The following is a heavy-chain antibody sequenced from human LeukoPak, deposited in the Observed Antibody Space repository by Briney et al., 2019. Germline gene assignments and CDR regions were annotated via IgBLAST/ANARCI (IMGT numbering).Heavy chain of an antibody. Sequence: GGSLRLSCAASGFTFSSYGMHWVRQAPGKGLEWVAVISYDGSNKYYADSVKGRFTISRDNSKNTLYLQMNSLRAEDTAVYYCVRDGCSSTSCYSVNDYWGQGTLVTVSS. D-gene: IGHD2-2*02. CDR1: GFTFSSYG. J-gene: IGHJ4*02. CDR2: ISYDGSNK. V-gene: IGHV3-30*03. CDR3: VRDGCSSTSCYSVNDY.